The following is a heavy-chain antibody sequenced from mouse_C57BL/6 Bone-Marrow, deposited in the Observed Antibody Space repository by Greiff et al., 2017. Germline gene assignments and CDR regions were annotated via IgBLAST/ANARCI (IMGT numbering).Heavy chain of an antibody. D-gene: IGHD4-1*01. J-gene: IGHJ2*01. CDR3: ARSGANWDFDY. V-gene: IGHV5-4*03. CDR1: GFTFSSYA. Sequence: DVKLVESGGGLVKPGGSLKLSCAASGFTFSSYAMSWVRQTPEKRLEWVATISDGGSYTYYPDNVKGRFTISRDNAKNNLYLQVSHLKSEDTAMYYCARSGANWDFDYWGQGTTLTGSS. CDR2: ISDGGSYT.